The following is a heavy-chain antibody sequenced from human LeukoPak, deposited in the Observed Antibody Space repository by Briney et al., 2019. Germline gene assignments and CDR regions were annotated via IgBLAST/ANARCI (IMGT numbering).Heavy chain of an antibody. Sequence: GGSLRLSCTASGFIFTDYYMSWIRQAPGKGLEWVSYISSSSGTIYYADSVKGRFTISRDNAKNSLYLQMNSLRAEDTAVYYCAKEIIEDYGDPYFDYWGQGTLVTVSS. CDR2: ISSSSGTI. D-gene: IGHD4-17*01. V-gene: IGHV3-11*01. CDR3: AKEIIEDYGDPYFDY. CDR1: GFIFTDYY. J-gene: IGHJ4*02.